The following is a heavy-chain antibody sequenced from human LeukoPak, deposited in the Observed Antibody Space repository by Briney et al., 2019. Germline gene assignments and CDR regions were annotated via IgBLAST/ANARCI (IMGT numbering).Heavy chain of an antibody. CDR1: GFTFSNYA. CDR2: IIGLSGNT. D-gene: IGHD2-15*01. V-gene: IGHV3-23*01. J-gene: IGHJ5*02. Sequence: GGSLRLSCEGSGFTFSNYATTWVRQAPGKGLEWVSGIIGLSGNTYYADSVKGRFTISRDISKSTLYLQMNSLRVEDTAQYYCAKDKIVGDGRWDFDHWGRGTLVTVSS. CDR3: AKDKIVGDGRWDFDH.